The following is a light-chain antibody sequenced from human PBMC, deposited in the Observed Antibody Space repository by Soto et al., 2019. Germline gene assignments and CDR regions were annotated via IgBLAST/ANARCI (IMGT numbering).Light chain of an antibody. V-gene: IGKV3-20*01. CDR2: GAS. CDR1: QSVTSNY. J-gene: IGKJ1*01. Sequence: EIVLTQSPGTLSLSPGERATLSCRASQSVTSNYLAWYQQKPGQAPRLLIYGASSRATGIPDRFSGSGSGTDFTLSISRLEPEDFAVYYCHQYGSAPRTFGQGTTVEIK. CDR3: HQYGSAPRT.